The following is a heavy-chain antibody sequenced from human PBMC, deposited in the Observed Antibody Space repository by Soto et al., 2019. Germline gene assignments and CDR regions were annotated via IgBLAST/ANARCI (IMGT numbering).Heavy chain of an antibody. Sequence: PSETLSLTCTVSGGSISSYYWSWIRQPPGKGLEWIGYIYYSGSTNYNPSLKSRVTISVDTSKNQFSLKLSSVTAADTAVYYCASRVAYDAFDIWGQGTMVTVSS. CDR3: ASRVAYDAFDI. CDR2: IYYSGST. D-gene: IGHD3-3*01. CDR1: GGSISSYY. J-gene: IGHJ3*02. V-gene: IGHV4-59*08.